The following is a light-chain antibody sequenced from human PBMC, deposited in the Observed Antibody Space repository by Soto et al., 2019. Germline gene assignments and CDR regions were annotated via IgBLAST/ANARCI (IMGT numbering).Light chain of an antibody. CDR1: QSISSY. CDR2: AAS. CDR3: QQSYSTLT. J-gene: IGKJ3*01. Sequence: DIQMTQSPSSLSASVGDRVTITCRASQSISSYLNWYQQKPGKAPKLLIYAASSLQSGVPSRFSGRGSGTDFTLTISSLQPEDFATYYCQQSYSTLTFVPGTKVDIK. V-gene: IGKV1-39*01.